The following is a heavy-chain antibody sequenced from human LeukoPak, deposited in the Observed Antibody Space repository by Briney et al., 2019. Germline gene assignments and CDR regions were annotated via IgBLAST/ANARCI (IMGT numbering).Heavy chain of an antibody. J-gene: IGHJ5*02. V-gene: IGHV4-59*08. CDR2: IYYSGST. D-gene: IGHD1-14*01. CDR1: GGSISGYY. CDR3: ARHARERYSTYWFDP. Sequence: SETLSLTCTVSGGSISGYYWSWIRQPPGKGLEWIGYIYYSGSTNYNPSLKSRVTISVDMSKNQVSLTLNSVTAAETAVYFCARHARERYSTYWFDPWGQGTLVTVSS.